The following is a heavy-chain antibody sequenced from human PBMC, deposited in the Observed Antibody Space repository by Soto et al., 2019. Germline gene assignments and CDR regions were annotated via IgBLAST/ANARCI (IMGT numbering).Heavy chain of an antibody. Sequence: SVKVSCKASGGTFSSYTISWVRQAPGQGLEWMGRIVPILGIANYAQKFQGRVTITADKSTSTAYMELSSLRSEDTAVYYCARDQGHYGSGIPXVDYWGQGTLVTVSS. J-gene: IGHJ4*02. D-gene: IGHD3-10*01. CDR1: GGTFSSYT. CDR2: IVPILGIA. V-gene: IGHV1-69*04. CDR3: ARDQGHYGSGIPXVDY.